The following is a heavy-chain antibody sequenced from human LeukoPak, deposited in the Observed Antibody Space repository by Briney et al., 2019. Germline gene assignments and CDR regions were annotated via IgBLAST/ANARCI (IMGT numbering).Heavy chain of an antibody. D-gene: IGHD5-12*01. Sequence: ASVKVSCKASGYTFTSYDINWVRQATGQGLEWMGWMNPNSGNTGYAQKFQGRVTMTRNTSISTAYMELSSLRSEDTAVDYCARGRRYSGYKNVFDIWGQGTMVTVSS. V-gene: IGHV1-8*01. CDR2: MNPNSGNT. CDR3: ARGRRYSGYKNVFDI. CDR1: GYTFTSYD. J-gene: IGHJ3*02.